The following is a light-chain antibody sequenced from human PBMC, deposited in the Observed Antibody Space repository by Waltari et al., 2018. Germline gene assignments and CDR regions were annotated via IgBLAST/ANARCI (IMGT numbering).Light chain of an antibody. V-gene: IGLV2-14*01. CDR3: NSYTGSSSWV. J-gene: IGLJ3*02. CDR2: HVS. Sequence: QSALTQPASVSGSPGQSITISCYGTSSDVGFYNYVSWYQQHPGKAPKLMIYHVSQRPSGVSERFSSSKSGNTASLTISGLQAEDEADYYCNSYTGSSSWVFGGGTKVTV. CDR1: SSDVGFYNY.